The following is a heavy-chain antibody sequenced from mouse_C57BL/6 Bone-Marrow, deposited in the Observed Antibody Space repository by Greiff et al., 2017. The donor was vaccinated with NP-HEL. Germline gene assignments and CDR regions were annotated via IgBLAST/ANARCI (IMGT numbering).Heavy chain of an antibody. D-gene: IGHD1-1*01. Sequence: QVQLQQPGAELVRPGSSVKLSCKASGYTFTSYWMHWVKQRPIQGLEWIGNIDPSDSETHYNQQFKDKATLTVDKSSSTAYMQLSSLTSEDSAVYYCARRFDYGSSHWYFDVWGTGTTVTVSS. CDR2: IDPSDSET. J-gene: IGHJ1*03. CDR1: GYTFTSYW. CDR3: ARRFDYGSSHWYFDV. V-gene: IGHV1-52*01.